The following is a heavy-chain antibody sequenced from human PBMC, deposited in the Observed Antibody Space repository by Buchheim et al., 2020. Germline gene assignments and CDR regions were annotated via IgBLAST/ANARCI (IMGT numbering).Heavy chain of an antibody. CDR2: VYYSGNT. V-gene: IGHV4-39*02. D-gene: IGHD2-2*02. Sequence: QLQLQESGPGLVKPSETLSLTCTVSGGSISSSRYYWGWIRPPPGKGLEWIGSVYYSGNTYYNPSLKSRVAISADTSKNQFTRKLSSVTAADTAMYYCARDIVVVLAVVPQNHDFDYWGQGTL. CDR3: ARDIVVVLAVVPQNHDFDY. CDR1: GGSISSSRYY. J-gene: IGHJ4*02.